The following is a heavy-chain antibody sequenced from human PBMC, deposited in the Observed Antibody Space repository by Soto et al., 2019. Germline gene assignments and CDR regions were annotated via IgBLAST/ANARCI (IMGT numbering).Heavy chain of an antibody. Sequence: ASVKVSCKASGYTFTSYGISWVRQAPGQGLEWMGWISTYNDKANYAQKVQGRVTITTDESTSTAYVELRSLRSEDTAVYYCARINHCSSTSCYQDYWGQGTLVTVSS. CDR3: ARINHCSSTSCYQDY. CDR1: GYTFTSYG. J-gene: IGHJ4*02. V-gene: IGHV1-18*01. D-gene: IGHD2-2*01. CDR2: ISTYNDKA.